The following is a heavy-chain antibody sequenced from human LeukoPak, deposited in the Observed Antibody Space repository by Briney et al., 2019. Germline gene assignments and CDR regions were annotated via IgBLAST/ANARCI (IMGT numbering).Heavy chain of an antibody. Sequence: PGWSLRLSCAAPGFTFSSYAMSWVRQAPGKGLEWVSAISGSDGSRYYADCVKGRFTISRDNSKNTLYLQMNSLRAEDTAVYYCAKQSRPAVRGGFDYWGQGTLVTVSS. J-gene: IGHJ4*02. CDR3: AKQSRPAVRGGFDY. D-gene: IGHD2-2*01. V-gene: IGHV3-23*01. CDR1: GFTFSSYA. CDR2: ISGSDGSR.